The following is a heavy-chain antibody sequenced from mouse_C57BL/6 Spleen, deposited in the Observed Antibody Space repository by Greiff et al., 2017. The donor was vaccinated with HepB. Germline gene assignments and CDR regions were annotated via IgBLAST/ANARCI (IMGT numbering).Heavy chain of an antibody. CDR2: IDPSYSYT. J-gene: IGHJ2*01. CDR3: ARWLGRSYFDY. Sequence: VQLQQPGAELVMPGASVKLSCKASGYTFTSYWMHWVKQRPGQGLEWIGEIDPSYSYTNYNQKFKGKSTLTVDKSSSTAYMQLSSLTSEDAAVYYCARWLGRSYFDYWGQGTTLTVSS. V-gene: IGHV1-69*01. D-gene: IGHD4-1*01. CDR1: GYTFTSYW.